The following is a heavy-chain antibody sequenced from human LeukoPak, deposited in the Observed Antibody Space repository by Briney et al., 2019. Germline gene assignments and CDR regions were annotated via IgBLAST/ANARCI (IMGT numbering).Heavy chain of an antibody. Sequence: SETLSLTCTVSGGSFSSSSYYWGWVRQPRGKGLEWLGSIYYSARTFYTPSLTSRVTISVDTSKHQFSLKLSSVTAADTAVYYCARGWAYGDYECWFDPWGQGTLVTVSS. CDR1: GGSFSSSSYY. V-gene: IGHV4-39*07. J-gene: IGHJ5*02. CDR3: ARGWAYGDYECWFDP. D-gene: IGHD4-17*01. CDR2: IYYSART.